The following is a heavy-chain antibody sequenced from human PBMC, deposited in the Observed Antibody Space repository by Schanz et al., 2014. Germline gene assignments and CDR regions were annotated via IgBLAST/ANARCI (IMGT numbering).Heavy chain of an antibody. CDR3: AKSYDTSGYSGFDY. J-gene: IGHJ4*02. D-gene: IGHD3-22*01. CDR2: ISYHGSER. V-gene: IGHV3-30*18. Sequence: QAQLVESGGGVVQPGRSLRLSCAGSGFSFSDYGMHWVRQAPGRGLEWVAVISYHGSERYYADSVKGRFTISRDNSKNTLYLQMNSLRTEDTAVYFCAKSYDTSGYSGFDYWGQGTLVTVSS. CDR1: GFSFSDYG.